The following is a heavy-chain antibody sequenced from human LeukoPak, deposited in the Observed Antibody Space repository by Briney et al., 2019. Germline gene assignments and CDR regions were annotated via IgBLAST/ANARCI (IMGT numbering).Heavy chain of an antibody. CDR1: GYTFTGYY. V-gene: IGHV1-2*02. CDR2: INPNSGGT. J-gene: IGHJ4*02. D-gene: IGHD3-10*01. CDR3: ARTHYYGSGIGY. Sequence: ASVKVSCKASGYTFTGYYLHWVRQAPGQGLEWMGWINPNSGGTNYAQKFQGRVTMTRDTSISTAYMELSRLRSDDTAVYYCARTHYYGSGIGYWGQGTLVTVSS.